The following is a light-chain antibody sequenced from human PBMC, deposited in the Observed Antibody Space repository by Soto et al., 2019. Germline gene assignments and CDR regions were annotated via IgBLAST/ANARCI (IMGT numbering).Light chain of an antibody. V-gene: IGKV1-5*01. CDR3: QHYGGMWT. CDR2: DAS. Sequence: DIQMTQSPSTVSESVGERVIITFRASQSISNRLAWYQQKPGKAPKVLIYDASSLESGVPSRFGGSGSGTEFILTISSLQPDDFASYCCQHYGGMWTFGQGTKVDI. J-gene: IGKJ1*01. CDR1: QSISNR.